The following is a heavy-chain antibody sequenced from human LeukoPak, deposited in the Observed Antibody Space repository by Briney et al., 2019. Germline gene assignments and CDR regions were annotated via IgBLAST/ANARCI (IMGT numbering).Heavy chain of an antibody. J-gene: IGHJ4*02. CDR1: GFTFSSYA. V-gene: IGHV3-53*01. CDR3: ASHLATVTRDY. CDR2: IYSGGST. D-gene: IGHD4-17*01. Sequence: GGSLRLSCAASGFTFSSYAMSWVRQAPGKGLEWVSVIYSGGSTYYADSVKGRFTISRDNSKNTLYLQMNSLRAEDTAVYYCASHLATVTRDYWGQGTLVTVSS.